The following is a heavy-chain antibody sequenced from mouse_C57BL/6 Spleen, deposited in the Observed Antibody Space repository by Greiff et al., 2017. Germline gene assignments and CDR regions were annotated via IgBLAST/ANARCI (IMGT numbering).Heavy chain of an antibody. Sequence: QVQLQQSGAELVMPGASVKLSCKASGYTFTSYWMHWVKQRPGQGLEWIGEIDPSDSYTNYNQKFKGKSTLTVDKSSSTAYMQLSSLTSEDSAVYYCARGERPTGFAYWGQGTLVTVSA. D-gene: IGHD2-12*01. J-gene: IGHJ3*01. CDR3: ARGERPTGFAY. V-gene: IGHV1-69*01. CDR1: GYTFTSYW. CDR2: IDPSDSYT.